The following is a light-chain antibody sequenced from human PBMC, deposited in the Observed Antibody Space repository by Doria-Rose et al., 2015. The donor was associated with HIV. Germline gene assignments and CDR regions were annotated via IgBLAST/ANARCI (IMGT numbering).Light chain of an antibody. CDR3: HQYGTSWT. CDR2: DGS. CDR1: QSFSGTY. J-gene: IGKJ1*01. Sequence: TQSPGTLSLSPGERATLSCRASQSFSGTYLAWYQQKPGQAPSLLIYDGSPRATGIPDRFSASGSGTDFTLTINRLEPEDFALYYCHQYGTSWTFGQGTKVEI. V-gene: IGKV3-20*01.